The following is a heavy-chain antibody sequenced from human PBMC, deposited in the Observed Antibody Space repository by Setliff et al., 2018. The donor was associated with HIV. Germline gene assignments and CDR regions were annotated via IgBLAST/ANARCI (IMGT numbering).Heavy chain of an antibody. CDR3: ARQGSLCPDCYLDS. Sequence: PSETLSLTCTVSGGSLSSSGYYWGWIRQPPGKGLEWIGNMYYRGSTYYNPSLKSRVIISVNTSKNQFSLKLSSVTAADTAVYSCARQGSLCPDCYLDSWGQGTLVTVSS. D-gene: IGHD2-21*01. CDR2: MYYRGST. CDR1: GGSLSSSGYY. V-gene: IGHV4-39*01. J-gene: IGHJ4*02.